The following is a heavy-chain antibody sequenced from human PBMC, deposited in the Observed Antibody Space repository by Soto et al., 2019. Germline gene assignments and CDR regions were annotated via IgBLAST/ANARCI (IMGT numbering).Heavy chain of an antibody. CDR1: GITFTTYG. CDR3: AKEIYPRTVPYSRSPWGDY. Sequence: QVQLVQSGGGVIQPGKSLRLSCAASGITFTTYGMHWVRQTPGKGLEWVAVVSYDGSHKYYADSVKGRFTISRDDSKNPLYLQMNRLRVEDTAVYYCAKEIYPRTVPYSRSPWGDYWGQGTLVTVSS. D-gene: IGHD6-6*01. CDR2: VSYDGSHK. J-gene: IGHJ4*02. V-gene: IGHV3-30*18.